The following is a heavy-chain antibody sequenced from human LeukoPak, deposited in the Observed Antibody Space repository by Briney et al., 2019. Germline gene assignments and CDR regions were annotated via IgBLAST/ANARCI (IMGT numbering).Heavy chain of an antibody. CDR1: GGSISSGGHH. Sequence: SETLSLTCTVSGGSISSGGHHWSWFRQHPGKGLEWIGYIYDSGSTYYNPSLKSRVTISVDTSKNQFSLKLSSVTAADTAVYYCARDGIDYDILTGYPDAFDIWGQGTMVTVSS. J-gene: IGHJ3*02. CDR3: ARDGIDYDILTGYPDAFDI. V-gene: IGHV4-31*03. D-gene: IGHD3-9*01. CDR2: IYDSGST.